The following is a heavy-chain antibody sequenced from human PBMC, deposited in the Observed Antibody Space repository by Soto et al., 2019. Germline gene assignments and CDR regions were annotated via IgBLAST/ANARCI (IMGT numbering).Heavy chain of an antibody. CDR1: GFTFSSYA. J-gene: IGHJ4*02. V-gene: IGHV3-23*01. CDR3: AKASGWFGEFDN. D-gene: IGHD3-10*01. CDR2: ISGSGGST. Sequence: EVQLLESGGGLVQPGGSLRLSCAASGFTFSSYAMSWVRQAPGKGLEWVSAISGSGGSTYYADSVKGRFTISRDNSKNTLYLHMNSLRAEDTAVYYCAKASGWFGEFDNWGQGTLVTVSS.